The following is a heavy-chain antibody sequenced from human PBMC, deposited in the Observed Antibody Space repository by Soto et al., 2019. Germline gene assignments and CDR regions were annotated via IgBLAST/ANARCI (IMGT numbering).Heavy chain of an antibody. CDR3: ARVTTPASTIWDGWFDP. D-gene: IGHD1-26*01. Sequence: QVQLQESGPGLVKPSQTLSLTCTVSGVSLSSGDYYWSWIRQPPGKGPEWIGHIHYSGGTYYNPSLKSRVSISVDTSKNHFSLKLRSVTAADTAVYYCARVTTPASTIWDGWFDPWGQGTLVTVSS. V-gene: IGHV4-30-4*01. CDR1: GVSLSSGDYY. CDR2: IHYSGGT. J-gene: IGHJ5*02.